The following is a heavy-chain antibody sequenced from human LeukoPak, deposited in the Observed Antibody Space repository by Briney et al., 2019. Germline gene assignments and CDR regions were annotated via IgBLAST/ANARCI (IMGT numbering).Heavy chain of an antibody. CDR3: ARVYYWVSHGFDY. D-gene: IGHD3-10*01. CDR1: GGTFSSYA. J-gene: IGHJ4*02. CDR2: INPNSGDT. V-gene: IGHV1-2*02. Sequence: GASVKVSCKASGGTFSSYAISWVRQAPGQGLDWMGWINPNSGDTNYAQKFQGRVTMTRDTSVSTAYMELSSLASDDTAVYYCARVYYWVSHGFDYWGQGTLVTVSS.